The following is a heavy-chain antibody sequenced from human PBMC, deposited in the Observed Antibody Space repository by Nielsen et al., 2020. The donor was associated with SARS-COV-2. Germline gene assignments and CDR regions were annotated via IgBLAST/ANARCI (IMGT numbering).Heavy chain of an antibody. J-gene: IGHJ3*02. V-gene: IGHV4-31*03. D-gene: IGHD1-14*01. CDR3: ARGIRPRHVFDI. CDR1: GGSIKTASYY. Sequence: SETLLTCTVSGGSIKTASYYWSWIRQHPEWGLEWVGYIYHTGSTYYNAALESRVTISADMSKNQFSLELTSLTAADTAVYYCARGIRPRHVFDIWGQGTMVTVSS. CDR2: IYHTGST.